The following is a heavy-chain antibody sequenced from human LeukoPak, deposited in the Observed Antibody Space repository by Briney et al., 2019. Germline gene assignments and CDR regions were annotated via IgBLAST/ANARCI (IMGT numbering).Heavy chain of an antibody. V-gene: IGHV1-46*01. CDR3: ARDSVDGLFDY. D-gene: IGHD3-9*01. CDR2: INPSGGST. J-gene: IGHJ4*02. Sequence: ASVKVSCKASGYTFTSYYMHWVRQAPGQGLEWMGIINPSGGSTSYAQKFQGRVTMTRDTSTSTVYVELSSLRSEDTAVYYCARDSVDGLFDYWGQGTLVTVSS. CDR1: GYTFTSYY.